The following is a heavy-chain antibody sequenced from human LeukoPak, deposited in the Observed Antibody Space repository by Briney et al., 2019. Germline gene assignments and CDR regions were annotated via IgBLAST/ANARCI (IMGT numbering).Heavy chain of an antibody. CDR2: IYYSGSI. CDR3: ARHLRLHMDV. Sequence: SETLSLTCTVSGGSINSYYWSWIRQPPGKGLVWIGYIYYSGSINYNPSLKSRVTISVDTSKNEFSLKLSSVTAADTAVYYCARHLRLHMDVWGTGTTVTVSS. CDR1: GGSINSYY. V-gene: IGHV4-59*08. J-gene: IGHJ6*03. D-gene: IGHD3-9*01.